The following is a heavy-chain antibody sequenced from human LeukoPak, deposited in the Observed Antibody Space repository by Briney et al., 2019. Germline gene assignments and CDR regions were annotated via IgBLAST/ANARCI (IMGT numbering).Heavy chain of an antibody. CDR2: INHSGST. CDR1: GGSFGGYY. CDR3: ASGRVVADPAFDY. V-gene: IGHV4-34*01. J-gene: IGHJ4*02. Sequence: SETLSLTCAVYGGSFGGYYWSWIRQPPGKGLEWIGEINHSGSTNYNPSLKSRVTISVDTSTNQFSLTLNSVTAAYTAVYHCASGRVVADPAFDYWGQGTLVTVSS. D-gene: IGHD2-15*01.